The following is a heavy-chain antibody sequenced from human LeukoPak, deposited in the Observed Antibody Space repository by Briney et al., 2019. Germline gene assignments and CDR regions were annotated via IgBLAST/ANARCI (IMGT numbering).Heavy chain of an antibody. J-gene: IGHJ3*02. CDR2: ISGDGGRT. V-gene: IGHV3-43*02. CDR1: GFIFDDYA. Sequence: PGGSLRLSCAASGFIFDDYAMHWVRQAPGKGLEWVSLISGDGGRTYYTDFVKGRFTISRDNSKHSLYLQMNSLRTEDTALYYCTKNGGYSDAFDIWGQGTMVTVSS. D-gene: IGHD3-10*01. CDR3: TKNGGYSDAFDI.